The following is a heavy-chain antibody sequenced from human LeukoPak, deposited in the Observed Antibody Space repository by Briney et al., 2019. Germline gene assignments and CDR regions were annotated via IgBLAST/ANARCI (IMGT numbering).Heavy chain of an antibody. CDR2: IHFSGST. J-gene: IGHJ5*02. CDR1: GGSISSYY. Sequence: KTSKTLSLTCRVSGGSISSYYWSWIRQPPGKGLEWIGYIHFSGSTNYNPSLKSRVTISAHTSKNQFSLKLSSVTAADTAVYYCARDRGGSYFWFDPWGQGTLVTVSS. CDR3: ARDRGGSYFWFDP. V-gene: IGHV4-59*12. D-gene: IGHD1-26*01.